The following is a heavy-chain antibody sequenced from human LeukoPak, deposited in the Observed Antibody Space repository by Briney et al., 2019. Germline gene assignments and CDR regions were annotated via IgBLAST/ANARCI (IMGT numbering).Heavy chain of an antibody. J-gene: IGHJ4*02. CDR1: GFTFSSYS. Sequence: PGGSLRLSCAASGFTFSSYSMNWVRQAPGEGLEWVSSISSSSSYIYYADSVKGRFTISRDNAKNSLYLKKNSLRAEDTAVYYCARGRYSWNINWGQGTLVTVSS. CDR2: ISSSSSYI. D-gene: IGHD5-12*01. V-gene: IGHV3-21*01. CDR3: ARGRYSWNIN.